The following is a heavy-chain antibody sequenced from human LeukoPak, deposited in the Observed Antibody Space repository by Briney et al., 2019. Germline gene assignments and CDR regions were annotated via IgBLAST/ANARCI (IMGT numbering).Heavy chain of an antibody. J-gene: IGHJ4*02. CDR2: INHSGST. V-gene: IGHV4-34*01. CDR3: AREGVAAAGTLYYFDY. Sequence: PSETLSLTCAVYGGSFSGYYWSWIRQPPGKGLEWIGEINHSGSTNYNPSLKSRVTISVDTSKNRFSLKLSSVTAADTAVYYCAREGVAAAGTLYYFDYWGQGTLVTVSS. CDR1: GGSFSGYY. D-gene: IGHD6-13*01.